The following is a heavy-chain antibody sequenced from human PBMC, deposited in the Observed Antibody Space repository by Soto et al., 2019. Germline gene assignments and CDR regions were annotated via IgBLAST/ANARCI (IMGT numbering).Heavy chain of an antibody. CDR3: ARDIAVLGYCSSSSCSRFYYYGMDV. CDR2: INAGNGNT. J-gene: IGHJ6*02. V-gene: IGHV1-3*01. D-gene: IGHD2-2*01. CDR1: GGTFSSYA. Sequence: ASVKVSCKASGGTFSSYAISWVRQAPGQRLEWMGWINAGNGNTKYSQKFQGRVTITRDTSANTAYMELSSLRSEDTSVYYCARDIAVLGYCSSSSCSRFYYYGMDVWGQGTTVTVSS.